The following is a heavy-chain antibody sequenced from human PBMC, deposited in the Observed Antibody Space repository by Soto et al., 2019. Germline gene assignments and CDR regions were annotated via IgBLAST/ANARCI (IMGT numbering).Heavy chain of an antibody. CDR3: ARGGVGATVSPGSYYYYGMDA. CDR2: INAGNGNT. CDR1: GYTFTSYA. Sequence: ASVKVSCKASGYTFTSYAMHWVRQAPGQRLEWMGWINAGNGNTKYSQKFQGRVTITRDTSASTAYMELSSLRSEDTAVYYCARGGVGATVSPGSYYYYGMDAWGQGTTVTVSS. D-gene: IGHD1-26*01. J-gene: IGHJ6*02. V-gene: IGHV1-3*01.